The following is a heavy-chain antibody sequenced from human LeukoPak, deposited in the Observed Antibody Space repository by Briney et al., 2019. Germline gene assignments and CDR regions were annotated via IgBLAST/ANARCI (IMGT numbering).Heavy chain of an antibody. CDR3: ASGGGGSHYLDD. V-gene: IGHV4-61*03. CDR1: GGSVSSGSYY. CDR2: IYYSGST. Sequence: SETLSPTCTVSGGSVSSGSYYWSWIRQPPGKGLEWIGYIYYSGSTHYNPSLKSRVTISVDTSKNHFSLKLSSVTAADTAVYYCASGGGGSHYLDDWGQGSPRTVSS. D-gene: IGHD1-26*01. J-gene: IGHJ4*02.